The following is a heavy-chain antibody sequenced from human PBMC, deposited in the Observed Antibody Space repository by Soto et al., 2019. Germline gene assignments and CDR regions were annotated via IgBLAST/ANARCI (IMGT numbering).Heavy chain of an antibody. D-gene: IGHD5-18*01. V-gene: IGHV3-30-3*01. J-gene: IGHJ6*02. CDR3: AQSVGYSYGYYYYGMDV. Sequence: VGSLRLSCAASGFTFSSYAMHWVRQAPGKGLEWVAVISYDGSNKYYADSVKGRFTISRDNSKNTLYLQMNSLRAEDTAVYYCAQSVGYSYGYYYYGMDVWGQGTTVTVSS. CDR2: ISYDGSNK. CDR1: GFTFSSYA.